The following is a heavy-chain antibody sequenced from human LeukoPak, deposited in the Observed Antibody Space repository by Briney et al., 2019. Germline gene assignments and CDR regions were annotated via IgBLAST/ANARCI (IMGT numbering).Heavy chain of an antibody. CDR2: IYYSGST. CDR1: GGSISSYY. V-gene: IGHV4-59*01. CDR3: ARADRRYPFGP. Sequence: PSETLSLTCTVSGGSISSYYWSWIRQPPGKGLEWIGYIYYSGSTNYNPSLKSRVTISVDTSKNQFSLKLSSVTAAHTAVYYCARADRRYPFGPWGQGTLVTVSS. J-gene: IGHJ5*02. D-gene: IGHD1-1*01.